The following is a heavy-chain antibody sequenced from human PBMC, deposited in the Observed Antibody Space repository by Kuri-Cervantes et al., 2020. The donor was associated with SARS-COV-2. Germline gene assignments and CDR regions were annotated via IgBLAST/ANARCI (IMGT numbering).Heavy chain of an antibody. J-gene: IGHJ3*02. Sequence: GESLQISCEASGLTFSDYYMSWIGQAPGKGLEWVSYIISSGSTIYYADSVKGRFTISRDNAKNSLYLQMNSMRAEDTAVYYCARDPFSSGWYWAPIYGGDAFDIWGQGTMVTVSS. CDR3: ARDPFSSGWYWAPIYGGDAFDI. V-gene: IGHV3-11*04. D-gene: IGHD6-19*01. CDR1: GLTFSDYY. CDR2: IISSGSTI.